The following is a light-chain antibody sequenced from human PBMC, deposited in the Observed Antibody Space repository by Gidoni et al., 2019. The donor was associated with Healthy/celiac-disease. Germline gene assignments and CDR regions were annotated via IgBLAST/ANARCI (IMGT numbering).Light chain of an antibody. CDR2: LNSDGSH. J-gene: IGLJ3*02. CDR3: QTWGTWGWV. CDR1: SGHSSYA. V-gene: IGLV4-69*01. Sequence: QLVLTQSPSASASLGASVKLTCTLSSGHSSYAIAWHQQQPEKGPRYLMKLNSDGSHSKGDGIPDRFSGSSSGAERYLTISSLQSEDEADYYCQTWGTWGWVFGGGTKLTVL.